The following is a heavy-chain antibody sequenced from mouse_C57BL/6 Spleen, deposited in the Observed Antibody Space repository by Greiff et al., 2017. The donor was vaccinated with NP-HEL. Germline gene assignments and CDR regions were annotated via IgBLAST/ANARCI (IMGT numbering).Heavy chain of an antibody. J-gene: IGHJ2*01. CDR2: ISSGSSTI. CDR1: GFTFSDYG. V-gene: IGHV5-17*01. CDR3: ARHHYSNYGLDY. Sequence: EVKLVESGGGLVKPGGSLKLSCAASGFTFSDYGMHWVRQAPEKGLEWVAYISSGSSTIYYADTVKGRFTISRDNAKNTLFLQMTSLRSEDTAMYYCARHHYSNYGLDYWGQGTTLTVSS. D-gene: IGHD2-5*01.